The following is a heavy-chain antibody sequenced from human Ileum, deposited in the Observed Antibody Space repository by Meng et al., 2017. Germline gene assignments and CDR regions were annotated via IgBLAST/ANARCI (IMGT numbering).Heavy chain of an antibody. J-gene: IGHJ4*02. CDR1: SDSFTDYY. D-gene: IGHD1-26*01. V-gene: IGHV4-34*01. Sequence: QLQLMQWGAGMLKPSETLSLTCNVYSDSFTDYYWNWIRQPPGKGLEWIGEIHYSGSTNYKPSLKSRVTISEDTSQKQFSLRLSSVTAADTAVYYCARRIRGGSYLGWGQGTLVTVSS. CDR3: ARRIRGGSYLG. CDR2: IHYSGST.